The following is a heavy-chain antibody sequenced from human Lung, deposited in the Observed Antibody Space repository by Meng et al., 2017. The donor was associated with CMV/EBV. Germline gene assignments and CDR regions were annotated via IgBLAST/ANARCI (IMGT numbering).Heavy chain of an antibody. J-gene: IGHJ3*01. Sequence: GGSLRLSCAASGFTFSNYWMHWVRQVPGKGLVWVSRIDNDGKTTDYADSVKGRFTISRDNAKSTLYLQMNSLRAEDTALYYCARDAPVITPHHDAFDVWGQGTVVTVSS. CDR3: ARDAPVITPHHDAFDV. CDR2: IDNDGKTT. CDR1: GFTFSNYW. V-gene: IGHV3-74*01. D-gene: IGHD4-23*01.